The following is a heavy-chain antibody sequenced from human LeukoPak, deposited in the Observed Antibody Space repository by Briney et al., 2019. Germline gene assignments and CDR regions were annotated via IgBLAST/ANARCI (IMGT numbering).Heavy chain of an antibody. CDR2: ISGSGGST. Sequence: GGSLRLSCAASGFTFSSYAMCWVRQAPGKGLEWVSAISGSGGSTYYADSVKGRFTISRDNSKNTLYLQMNSLRAEDTAVNYCAKARGYQLPDWSDPWGQGTLVTVSS. V-gene: IGHV3-23*01. J-gene: IGHJ5*02. CDR3: AKARGYQLPDWSDP. D-gene: IGHD2-2*01. CDR1: GFTFSSYA.